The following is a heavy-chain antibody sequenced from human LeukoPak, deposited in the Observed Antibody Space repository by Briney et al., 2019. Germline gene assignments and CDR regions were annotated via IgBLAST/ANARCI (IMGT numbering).Heavy chain of an antibody. D-gene: IGHD3-10*01. CDR2: ISSSSSNI. Sequence: PGRSLRLSCAASGFTFSSYAMHWVRQAPGKGLEWVSSISSSSSNIYYADSVKGRFTISRDNAKNSLYLQMNSLIAEDTAVYYWAREEITMVRGVRTHSFDYWGQGTVVAVSS. J-gene: IGHJ4*02. CDR1: GFTFSSYA. V-gene: IGHV3-21*01. CDR3: AREEITMVRGVRTHSFDY.